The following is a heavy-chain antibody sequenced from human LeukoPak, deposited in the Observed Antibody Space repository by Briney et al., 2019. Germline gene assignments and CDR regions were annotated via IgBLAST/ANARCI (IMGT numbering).Heavy chain of an antibody. CDR1: GITFSNAW. CDR2: IKSKSDGETA. D-gene: IGHD1-1*01. CDR3: ATYRWYSDY. V-gene: IGHV3-15*01. Sequence: GGSLRLSCAASGITFSNAWMSWVRQAPGKGLEWVGRIKSKSDGETADYAAPVKGRFTISRDDSKNTLYLQMNSLKTEDTAIYYCATYRWYSDYWARESWSPSPQ. J-gene: IGHJ4*02.